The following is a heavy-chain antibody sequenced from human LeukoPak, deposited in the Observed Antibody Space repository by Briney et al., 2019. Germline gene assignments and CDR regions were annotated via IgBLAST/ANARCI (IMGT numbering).Heavy chain of an antibody. J-gene: IGHJ6*03. D-gene: IGHD3-10*01. CDR3: ARDRPIYGSGSYGHYCYYYYMDV. Sequence: AGGSLRLSCAASGFTFSDYYMSWIRQAPGKGLEGVSYISSSGSTIYYADSVKGRFTISRDNAKNSLYLQMNSLRAEDTAVYYCARDRPIYGSGSYGHYCYYYYMDVWGKGTTVTVSS. CDR1: GFTFSDYY. CDR2: ISSSGSTI. V-gene: IGHV3-11*04.